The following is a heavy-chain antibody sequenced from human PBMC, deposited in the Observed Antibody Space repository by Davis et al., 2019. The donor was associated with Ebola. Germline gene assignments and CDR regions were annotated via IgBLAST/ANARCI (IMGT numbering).Heavy chain of an antibody. V-gene: IGHV5-51*01. D-gene: IGHD5-24*01. CDR3: ARLTDGYNLGAFDY. CDR2: IYPGDSDT. CDR1: GYSFTNYW. Sequence: GESLKISCKGSGYSFTNYWIGWVRQMPGKGLEWMGIIYPGDSDTRYRPSFQGQVTISADKSISTAYLQWSSLKASDTAIYYCARLTDGYNLGAFDYWGQGTLVTVSS. J-gene: IGHJ4*02.